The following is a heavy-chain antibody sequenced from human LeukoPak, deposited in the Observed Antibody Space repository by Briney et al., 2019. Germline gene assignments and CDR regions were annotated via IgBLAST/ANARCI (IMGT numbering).Heavy chain of an antibody. Sequence: SETLSLTCTVSGGSISSSSYYWGWIRQPPGKGLEWIGSNYYSGSTYYNPSLKSRVTISVDTSKNQFSLKLSSVTAADTAVYYCARGSYDFWSGFTYYFDYWGQGTLVTVSS. CDR1: GGSISSSSYY. D-gene: IGHD3-3*01. J-gene: IGHJ4*02. V-gene: IGHV4-39*07. CDR2: NYYSGST. CDR3: ARGSYDFWSGFTYYFDY.